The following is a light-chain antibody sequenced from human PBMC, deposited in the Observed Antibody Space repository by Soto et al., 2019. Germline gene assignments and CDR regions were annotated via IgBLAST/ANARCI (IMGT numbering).Light chain of an antibody. CDR1: SSDVGGYNY. J-gene: IGLJ1*01. CDR2: EVS. Sequence: QSVLTQPASVSGSPGQSITISCTGTSSDVGGYNYVSWYQQHPGKAPKLMIYEVSNRPSGVSNRFSGSKSGHTASLTISGLQAEEEADYYCSSYTSSSTLVFGPGTKLTVL. CDR3: SSYTSSSTLV. V-gene: IGLV2-14*01.